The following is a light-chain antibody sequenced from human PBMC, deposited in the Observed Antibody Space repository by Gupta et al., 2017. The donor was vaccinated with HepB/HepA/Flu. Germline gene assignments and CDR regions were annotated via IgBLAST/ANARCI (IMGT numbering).Light chain of an antibody. Sequence: EIVFTQSPGTLSLSPGDSGTLSCRASQSVRNTYLAWYQQKPGQAPRLLIYGASSRATGIPDRFSGRGSGTDFTLTISRLEPEDFAVYYCQQYGSSPYTFGQGTKLEIK. CDR3: QQYGSSPYT. J-gene: IGKJ2*01. CDR1: QSVRNTY. CDR2: GAS. V-gene: IGKV3-20*01.